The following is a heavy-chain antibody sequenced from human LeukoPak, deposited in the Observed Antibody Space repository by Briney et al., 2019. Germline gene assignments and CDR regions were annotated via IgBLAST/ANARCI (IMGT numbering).Heavy chain of an antibody. CDR3: ARVLAAAGTKDSYYFDC. V-gene: IGHV3-11*01. D-gene: IGHD6-13*01. Sequence: GGSLRLSCAAPGFTFSDYYMSWIRQAPGKGLEWVSYISSSGSTIYYADSVKGRFTISRDNAKNSLYLQMNRLRAEDTAVYYCARVLAAAGTKDSYYFDCWGQGTLVTVSS. CDR2: ISSSGSTI. J-gene: IGHJ4*02. CDR1: GFTFSDYY.